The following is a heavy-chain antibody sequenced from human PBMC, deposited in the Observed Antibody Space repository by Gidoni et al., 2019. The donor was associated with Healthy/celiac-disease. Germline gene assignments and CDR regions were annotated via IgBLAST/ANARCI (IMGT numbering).Heavy chain of an antibody. J-gene: IGHJ2*01. D-gene: IGHD3-10*01. V-gene: IGHV4-34*01. Sequence: QVQLQQWGAGLLKPSETLSLTCAVYGGSFSGYYWSWIRQPPGKGLEWIGEINHSGSTNYNPSLKSRVTISVDTSKNQFSLKLSSVTAADTAVYYCARGLWFGELGWYFDLWGRGTLVTVSS. CDR1: GGSFSGYY. CDR2: INHSGST. CDR3: ARGLWFGELGWYFDL.